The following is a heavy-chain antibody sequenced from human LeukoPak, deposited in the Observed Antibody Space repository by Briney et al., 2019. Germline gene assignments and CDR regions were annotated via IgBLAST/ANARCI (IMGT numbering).Heavy chain of an antibody. D-gene: IGHD3-9*01. CDR3: ARSGSLTGYYLWFDP. J-gene: IGHJ5*02. CDR1: GFTFSSYE. Sequence: GGSLRLSCAASGFTFSSYEMNWVRQAPGKGLEWVSYISSSSSYTNYADSVNGRFTISRDNAKNSLYLQMNSLRAEDTAVYYCARSGSLTGYYLWFDPWGQGTLVTVSS. CDR2: ISSSSSYT. V-gene: IGHV3-21*05.